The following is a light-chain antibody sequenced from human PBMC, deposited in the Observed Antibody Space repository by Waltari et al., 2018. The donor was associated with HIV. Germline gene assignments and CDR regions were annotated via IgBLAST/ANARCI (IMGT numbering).Light chain of an antibody. CDR1: QSVSSY. J-gene: IGKJ4*01. CDR3: QQHSSWPLT. CDR2: DAS. V-gene: IGKV3-11*01. Sequence: EIVLTQSPATLSLYPGERATLSCRASQSVSSYLAWYQEKPGQAPRLLMYDASNRATGIPARFNGSGSGTDFTLNISSLEPEDLAVYSCQQHSSWPLTFGGGTKVEIK.